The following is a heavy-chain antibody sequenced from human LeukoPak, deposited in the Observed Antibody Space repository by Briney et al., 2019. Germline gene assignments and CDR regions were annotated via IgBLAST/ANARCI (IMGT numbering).Heavy chain of an antibody. V-gene: IGHV3-30*18. Sequence: GGSLRLSCAASGFTFSSYGMHWVRQAPGKGLEWVAVISYDGSNKYYADPVKGRFTISRDNSKNTLYLQMNSLRAEDTAVYYCAKGSDDCTNGVCWPRFDPWGQGTLVTVSS. D-gene: IGHD2-8*01. J-gene: IGHJ5*02. CDR2: ISYDGSNK. CDR3: AKGSDDCTNGVCWPRFDP. CDR1: GFTFSSYG.